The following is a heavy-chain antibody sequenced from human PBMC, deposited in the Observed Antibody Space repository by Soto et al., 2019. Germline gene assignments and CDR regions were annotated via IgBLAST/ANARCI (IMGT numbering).Heavy chain of an antibody. D-gene: IGHD1-7*01. CDR2: MSGSSSTT. CDR1: GLTFSNYA. V-gene: IGHV3-23*01. J-gene: IGHJ4*02. Sequence: GGSLRLACATSGLTFSNYAMSWVRQAPGGGLEWVSSMSGSSSTTYYADSVRGRFTISRDRSKNTLYLQMSSLRAEDTALYYCAKNQERELPRVIDFWGQGTLVTVSS. CDR3: AKNQERELPRVIDF.